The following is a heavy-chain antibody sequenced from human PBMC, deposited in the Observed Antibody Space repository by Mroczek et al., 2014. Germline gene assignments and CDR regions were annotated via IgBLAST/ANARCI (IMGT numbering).Heavy chain of an antibody. Sequence: SGPEVKKPGASVKVSCKASGFVDWVRQAPGQGLEWMGWISTYSGNAYSAQGFQDRVTLTTDTSTTTTYMEVRSLTSDDTAVYYCATRRALEGDYHYMDVWAKGRRSPSL. CDR1: GF. J-gene: IGHJ6*03. CDR2: ISTYSGNA. CDR3: ATRRALEGDYHYMDV. V-gene: IGHV1-18*01. D-gene: IGHD3-16*01.